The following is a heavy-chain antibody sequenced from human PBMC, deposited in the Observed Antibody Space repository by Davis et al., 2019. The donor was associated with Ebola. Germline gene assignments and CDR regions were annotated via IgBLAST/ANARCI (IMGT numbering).Heavy chain of an antibody. CDR2: MNPNSGNT. V-gene: IGHV1-8*03. D-gene: IGHD1-7*01. Sequence: ASVKVSCKASGYTFTSYGISWVRQAPGQGLEWMGWMNPNSGNTGYAQKFQGRVTITRNTSISTAYMDLSSLRSEDTAVYYCARAYNWNSAYYYYYMDVWGKGTTVTVSS. CDR1: GYTFTSYG. J-gene: IGHJ6*03. CDR3: ARAYNWNSAYYYYYMDV.